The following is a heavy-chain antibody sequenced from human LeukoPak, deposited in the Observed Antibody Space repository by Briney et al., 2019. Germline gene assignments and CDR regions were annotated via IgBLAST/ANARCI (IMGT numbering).Heavy chain of an antibody. V-gene: IGHV5-51*01. CDR1: GYSFTNYW. CDR2: LYPGGSAS. CDR3: ATSREVAGSHAFDI. Sequence: GEPLKISCKGSGYSFTNYWIGWVRQMPGKGLEWMGMLYPGGSASRFSPSFQGRVTMSVDRSINTAYLQWSSLRASDTAMYYCATSREVAGSHAFDIWGQGTVVTVSS. J-gene: IGHJ3*02. D-gene: IGHD6-19*01.